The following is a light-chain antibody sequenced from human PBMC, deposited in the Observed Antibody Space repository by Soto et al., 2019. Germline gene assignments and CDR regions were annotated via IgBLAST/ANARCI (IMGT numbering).Light chain of an antibody. CDR1: QSISTY. Sequence: FLLTHSPGTLSFSPGQIATLSFRASQSISTYLAWYQVKPGQAPRLLIYDASSRATGVPARFSGSGSGTDFTLTISRLEPEDFAVYYCQFYGDPSKTFGQGTKV. V-gene: IGKV3-11*01. CDR3: QFYGDPSKT. CDR2: DAS. J-gene: IGKJ1*01.